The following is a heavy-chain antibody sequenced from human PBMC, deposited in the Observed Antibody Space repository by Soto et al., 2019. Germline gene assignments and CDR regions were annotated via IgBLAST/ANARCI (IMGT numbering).Heavy chain of an antibody. V-gene: IGHV4-34*01. CDR1: GGSCSGYY. CDR3: ARALRGAYSSSWFEDY. D-gene: IGHD6-13*01. J-gene: IGHJ4*02. CDR2: INHSGST. Sequence: QVQLQQWGAGLLKPSETLSLTCAVYGGSCSGYYWSWIRQHPGKGLEWIGEINHSGSTNYNPSLKSRVTISVDTSKNQYSLKLSSVTAADTAVYYCARALRGAYSSSWFEDYWGQGTLVTVSS.